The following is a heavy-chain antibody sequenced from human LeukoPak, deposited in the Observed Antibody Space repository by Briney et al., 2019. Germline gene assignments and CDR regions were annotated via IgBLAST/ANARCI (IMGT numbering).Heavy chain of an antibody. Sequence: ASVKVSCKASGYTFTGYYMHWVRQAPGQGREWGGWINPNSGGTNYAQKFQGRVTMTRDTSISTAYMERSRLRSDDTAVYYCARDRGYCSGGSCYYYMDVWGKGTTVTVSS. V-gene: IGHV1-2*02. J-gene: IGHJ6*03. CDR2: INPNSGGT. CDR1: GYTFTGYY. D-gene: IGHD2-15*01. CDR3: ARDRGYCSGGSCYYYMDV.